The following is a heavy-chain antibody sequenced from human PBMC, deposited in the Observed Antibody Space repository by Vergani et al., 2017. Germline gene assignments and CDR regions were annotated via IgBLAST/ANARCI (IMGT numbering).Heavy chain of an antibody. Sequence: QVQVVQSGAEVKKSGASVKVSCKTSAYTFSNYYMHWVRQAPGQGLEWMGIINPSGGHTNYAQKFQGRVTMTRDTSTSTVYMELSSLRSEDTAIYYCARWDYGILTGYRYWGQGTLVTVSA. CDR2: INPSGGHT. V-gene: IGHV1-46*03. CDR1: AYTFSNYY. CDR3: ARWDYGILTGYRY. D-gene: IGHD3-9*01. J-gene: IGHJ4*02.